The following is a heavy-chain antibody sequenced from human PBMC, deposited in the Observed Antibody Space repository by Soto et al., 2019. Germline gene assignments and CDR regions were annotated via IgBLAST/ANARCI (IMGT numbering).Heavy chain of an antibody. CDR3: EKGGYDCYDSSGPWGCDGFDV. Sequence: GGSLRLSCAASGFTFSSYAMSWVRQAPGKXLEWVSAISVSGGSTYYADSVKGLFTISRDNSKNTLYLQMNSLRAEGTAVYYCEKGGYDCYDSSGPWGCDGFDVWGQGTMVTVSS. CDR1: GFTFSSYA. CDR2: ISVSGGST. J-gene: IGHJ3*01. V-gene: IGHV3-23*01. D-gene: IGHD3-22*01.